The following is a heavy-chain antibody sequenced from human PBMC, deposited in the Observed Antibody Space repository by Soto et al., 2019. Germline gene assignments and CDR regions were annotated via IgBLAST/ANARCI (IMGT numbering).Heavy chain of an antibody. CDR1: GFTFSSYA. J-gene: IGHJ4*02. D-gene: IGHD6-13*01. Sequence: PGGSLRLSCAASGFTFSSYAMHWVRQAPGKGLEWVAVISYDGTTYYAESVKGRFSISRDNSKNTLYLQLNSLRVEDTAIYYCATISDRGIAAALDFWGQGTLVTVSS. CDR2: ISYDGTT. V-gene: IGHV3-30*04. CDR3: ATISDRGIAAALDF.